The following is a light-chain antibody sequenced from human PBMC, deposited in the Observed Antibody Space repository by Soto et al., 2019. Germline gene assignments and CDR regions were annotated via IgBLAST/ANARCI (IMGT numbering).Light chain of an antibody. J-gene: IGKJ3*01. CDR1: QSVSSN. CDR2: GAS. CDR3: QQYNNWPLFT. V-gene: IGKV3-15*01. Sequence: EIVMTQSQATLSVSPGERATLSCRASQSVSSNLAWYQQKTGQAPRLLIYGASTRATGIPARFSGSGSGTEFTLTISSLQSEDFAVYYCQQYNNWPLFTFGPGTKVDIK.